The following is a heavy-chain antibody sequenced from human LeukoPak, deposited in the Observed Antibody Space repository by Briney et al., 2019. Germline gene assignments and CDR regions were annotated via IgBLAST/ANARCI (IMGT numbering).Heavy chain of an antibody. CDR2: IYTRGST. J-gene: IGHJ2*01. Sequence: QPSQTLSLTCTVSGGSISSGSYYWSWIRQPAGKGLEWIGRIYTRGSTNYNPSLKSRVTISVDTSKNQFSLKLSSVTAADTAVYYCARGGGSDWYFDLWGRGTLVTVSS. CDR1: GGSISSGSYY. D-gene: IGHD3-16*01. V-gene: IGHV4-61*02. CDR3: ARGGGSDWYFDL.